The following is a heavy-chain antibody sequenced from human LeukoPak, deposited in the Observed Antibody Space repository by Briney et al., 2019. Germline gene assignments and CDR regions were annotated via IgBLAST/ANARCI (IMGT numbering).Heavy chain of an antibody. CDR2: INHSGST. D-gene: IGHD5-12*01. CDR1: GGSFSGNY. J-gene: IGHJ4*02. V-gene: IGHV4-34*01. Sequence: PSETLSLTCAVYGGSFSGNYWSWIRQPPGKGLEWIGEINHSGSTNYNPPLKSRVTISVDTSKNQFSLKLSSVTAADTAVYYCAIEDSGYDQSIDYWGQGTLVTVSS. CDR3: AIEDSGYDQSIDY.